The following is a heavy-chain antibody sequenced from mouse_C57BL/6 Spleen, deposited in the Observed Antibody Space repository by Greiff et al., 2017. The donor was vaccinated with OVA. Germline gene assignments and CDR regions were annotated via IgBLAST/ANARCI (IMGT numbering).Heavy chain of an antibody. CDR2: ISSGGDYI. V-gene: IGHV5-9-1*02. CDR3: TREVGYYSNCDYFDY. Sequence: EVMLVESGEGLVKPGGSLKLSCAASGFTFSSYAMSWVRQTPEKRLEWVAYISSGGDYIYYADTVKGRFTISRDTARHTLYLQMSSLQSEDTARYYCTREVGYYSNCDYFDYWGQGTTLTVSS. CDR1: GFTFSSYA. J-gene: IGHJ2*01. D-gene: IGHD2-5*01.